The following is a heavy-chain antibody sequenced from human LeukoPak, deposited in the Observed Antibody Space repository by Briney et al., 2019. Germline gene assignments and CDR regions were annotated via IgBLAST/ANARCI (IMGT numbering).Heavy chain of an antibody. J-gene: IGHJ4*02. CDR3: ARPPSDYLLLDS. V-gene: IGHV3-30-3*01. CDR1: GFTFSSYA. D-gene: IGHD4-17*01. CDR2: ISYDGSNK. Sequence: PGGSLRLSCAASGFTFSSYAMHWVRQAPGKGLEWVAVISYDGSNKYYADSVKGRFTISRDNSKNTLYLQMNSLRAEDTAVYYCARPPSDYLLLDSWGQGTLVTVSS.